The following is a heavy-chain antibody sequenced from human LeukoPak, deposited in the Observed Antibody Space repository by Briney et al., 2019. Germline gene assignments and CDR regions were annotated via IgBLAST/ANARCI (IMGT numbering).Heavy chain of an antibody. CDR2: ISSSGSTI. V-gene: IGHV3-48*03. D-gene: IGHD3-3*01. Sequence: PGGSLRLSCAASGFTFSSYAMNWVRQAPGKGLEWVSYISSSGSTIYYADSVKGRFTISRDNAKNSLYLQMNSLRAEDTAVYYCASLYYDFWSGYYSSGYFDYWGQGTLVTVSS. CDR3: ASLYYDFWSGYYSSGYFDY. J-gene: IGHJ4*02. CDR1: GFTFSSYA.